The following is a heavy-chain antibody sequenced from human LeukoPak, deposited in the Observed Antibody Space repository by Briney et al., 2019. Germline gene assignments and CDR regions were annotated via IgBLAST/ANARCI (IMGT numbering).Heavy chain of an antibody. CDR3: TAEDSSGYRNYFDY. J-gene: IGHJ4*02. CDR1: GFTFSSYA. CDR2: IKGKTGGGTT. D-gene: IGHD3-22*01. Sequence: GGSLRLSCAASGFTFSSYAMSWVRQAPEKGLEWVGRIKGKTGGGTTDYAAPVKGRFTISRDDSKNTLHLQMNSLKTEDTAVYYCTAEDSSGYRNYFDYWGQGTLVTVSS. V-gene: IGHV3-15*01.